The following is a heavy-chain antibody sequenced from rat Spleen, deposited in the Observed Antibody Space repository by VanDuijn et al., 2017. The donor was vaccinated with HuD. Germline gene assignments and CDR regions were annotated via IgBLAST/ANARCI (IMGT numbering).Heavy chain of an antibody. V-gene: IGHV5S13*01. J-gene: IGHJ1*01. CDR2: ITTGGGNT. CDR3: ARPPDGSYDWYFDF. D-gene: IGHD1-12*02. CDR1: GFTFSNYG. Sequence: EVQLVESGGGLVQPGRSLKLSCAASGFTFSNYGMAWVRQAPTKGLEWVAAITTGGGNTYYRDSVKGRFTISRDNAKNTLYLQMDSLRSEDTATYYCARPPDGSYDWYFDFWGPGTMVTVSS.